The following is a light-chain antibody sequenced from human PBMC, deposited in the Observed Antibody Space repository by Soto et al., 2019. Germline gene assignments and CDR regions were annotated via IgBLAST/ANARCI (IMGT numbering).Light chain of an antibody. Sequence: QSALTQPASVSGSPGQSITISCTATSSDVGASDYVSWYQRHPGKAPKLMIYDVSNRPSGVSNRFSGSKSGNTASLTISGLQAEDEADYYCSSYISSSAPYVFGTGTKLTVL. J-gene: IGLJ1*01. CDR3: SSYISSSAPYV. CDR1: SSDVGASDY. CDR2: DVS. V-gene: IGLV2-14*01.